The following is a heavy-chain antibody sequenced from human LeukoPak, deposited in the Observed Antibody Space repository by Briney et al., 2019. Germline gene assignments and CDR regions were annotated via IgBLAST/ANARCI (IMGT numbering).Heavy chain of an antibody. J-gene: IGHJ3*02. CDR1: GGSISNYY. D-gene: IGHD6-19*01. CDR2: IYYTGST. V-gene: IGHV4-59*01. Sequence: PSETLSLTCTVSGGSISNYYWNWIRQPPGKGLEWIGYIYYTGSTNYNPSLKSRVTMSVDTSKNQFSLNLKSVTPEDTAVYYCARGASPYEQWLHVGIWGQGTMVTVSS. CDR3: ARGASPYEQWLHVGI.